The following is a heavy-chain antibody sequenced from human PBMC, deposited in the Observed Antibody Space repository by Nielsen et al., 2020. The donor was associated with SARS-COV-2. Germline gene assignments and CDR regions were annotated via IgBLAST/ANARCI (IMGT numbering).Heavy chain of an antibody. CDR2: IWYDGSNK. CDR1: GFTFSSHA. Sequence: GESLKISCATSGFTFSSHALHWVRQAPGKGLEWVAVIWYDGSNKYYADSVKGRFTISRDNSKNTLYLQMNSLRAEDTAVYYCARAGELTSPYYFDYWGQGTLVTVSS. D-gene: IGHD1-26*01. CDR3: ARAGELTSPYYFDY. J-gene: IGHJ4*02. V-gene: IGHV3-33*08.